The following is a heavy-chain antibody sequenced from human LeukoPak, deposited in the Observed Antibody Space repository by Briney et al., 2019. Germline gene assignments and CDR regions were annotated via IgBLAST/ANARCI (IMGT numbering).Heavy chain of an antibody. Sequence: SETLSLTCTVSGGSISSYYWSWIRQSPGKGLEWIGYIYTSGSTNYNPSLKSRVTISVDTSKNQFSLKLSSVTAADTAVYYCARIYYYDSSGYGGFDYWGQGTLVTVSS. CDR2: IYTSGST. J-gene: IGHJ4*02. D-gene: IGHD3-22*01. V-gene: IGHV4-4*09. CDR3: ARIYYYDSSGYGGFDY. CDR1: GGSISSYY.